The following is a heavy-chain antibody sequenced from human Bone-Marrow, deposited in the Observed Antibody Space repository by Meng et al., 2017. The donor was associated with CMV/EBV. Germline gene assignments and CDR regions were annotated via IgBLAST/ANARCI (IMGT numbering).Heavy chain of an antibody. CDR3: ARGASIAARAVKAPHDY. CDR1: FCFSNYG. D-gene: IGHD6-6*01. CDR2: IRGSGGST. Sequence: FCFSNYGMRWGRHSPRKGLEWVSAIRGSGGSTYYAESVKSRFTISKDNSKITVYKEMNSLRAENTGVYYDARGASIAARAVKAPHDYWGQGTLVTVSS. J-gene: IGHJ4*02. V-gene: IGHV3-23*01.